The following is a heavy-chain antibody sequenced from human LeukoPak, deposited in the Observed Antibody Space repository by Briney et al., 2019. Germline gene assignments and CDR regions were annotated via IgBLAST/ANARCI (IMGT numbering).Heavy chain of an antibody. CDR1: GFTFGDYA. CDR3: TRVNRDAFDI. CDR2: IRSKAYGGTT. Sequence: GSLRLSCTASGFTFGDYAMSWVRRAPGKGLEWVGFIRSKAYGGTTEYAASVKGRFTISRDDSKSIAYLQMNSLKTEDTAVYYCTRVNRDAFDIWGQGTMVTVSS. V-gene: IGHV3-49*04. J-gene: IGHJ3*02.